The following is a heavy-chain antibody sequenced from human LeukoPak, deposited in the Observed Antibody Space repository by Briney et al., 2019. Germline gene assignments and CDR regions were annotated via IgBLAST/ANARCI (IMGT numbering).Heavy chain of an antibody. CDR3: ARRYGSGSYDKFDY. Sequence: PSETLSLTCTVSGGSISSYHWNWIRQPPGKGLEXXXYIFSTGSTNYNPSLKSRVTISLDTSKSQFSLRLTSVAAADTAVYYCARRYGSGSYDKFDYWGQGTLVTVSS. J-gene: IGHJ4*02. D-gene: IGHD3-10*01. CDR1: GGSISSYH. CDR2: IFSTGST. V-gene: IGHV4-59*08.